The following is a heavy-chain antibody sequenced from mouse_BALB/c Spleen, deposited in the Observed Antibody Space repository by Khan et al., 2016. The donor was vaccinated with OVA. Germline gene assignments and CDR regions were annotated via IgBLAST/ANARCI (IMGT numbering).Heavy chain of an antibody. D-gene: IGHD1-1*01. J-gene: IGHJ3*01. CDR1: GYTFTDYN. Sequence: VQLQQSGPVLVKPGASGKISCKASGYTFTDYNMDWVKRSHGKSLEWVGYIFPTSGGSGYNQKVKTKATLTVDSSANTAYMELRSLTSDDPAVYACARSGYGSFAYWGQGTLVTGSA. CDR3: ARSGYGSFAY. V-gene: IGHV1S29*02. CDR2: IFPTSGGS.